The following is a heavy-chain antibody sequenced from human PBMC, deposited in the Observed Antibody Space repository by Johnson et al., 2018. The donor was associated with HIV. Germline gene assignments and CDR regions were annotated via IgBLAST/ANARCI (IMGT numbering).Heavy chain of an antibody. Sequence: QVQLLETGGGVVQPGRSLRLACAASGFTFSSYAMHWVRQAPGKGLEWVALISHHGSNKDCADSVKGRFTISRDNSKNTLYLQMNSLRPEDTAVYYCAKGPYYYDSSDDTDAFDIWGQGTMVTVSS. V-gene: IGHV3-30-3*01. CDR2: ISHHGSNK. J-gene: IGHJ3*02. CDR3: AKGPYYYDSSDDTDAFDI. D-gene: IGHD3-22*01. CDR1: GFTFSSYA.